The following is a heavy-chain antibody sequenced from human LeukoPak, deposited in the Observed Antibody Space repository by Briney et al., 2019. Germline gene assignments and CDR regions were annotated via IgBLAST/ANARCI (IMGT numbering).Heavy chain of an antibody. V-gene: IGHV3-33*01. CDR3: ARDKVQLWSLDAFDI. Sequence: PGGSLRLSCVASGFTFSSYGIHWVRQAPGKGLEWVAVIWYDGSNKYYADSVKGRFTISRDNSKNTLYLRMNSLRAEDTAVYYCARDKVQLWSLDAFDIWGQGTMVTVSS. D-gene: IGHD5-18*01. CDR2: IWYDGSNK. J-gene: IGHJ3*02. CDR1: GFTFSSYG.